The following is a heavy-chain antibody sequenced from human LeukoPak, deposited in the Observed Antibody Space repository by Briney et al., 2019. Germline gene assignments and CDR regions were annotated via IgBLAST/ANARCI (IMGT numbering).Heavy chain of an antibody. CDR3: ASSKLVLDAFDI. Sequence: PSETLSLTCTVSGGSMSSSAYYWGWVRQSPGKGLEWIGNIYYSGSTYYNPSLKSRVTMSVDTSKNQFSLNLSSVTAADTAVYYCASSKLVLDAFDIWGQGTMVTVSS. V-gene: IGHV4-39*01. CDR2: IYYSGST. D-gene: IGHD6-6*01. CDR1: GGSMSSSAYY. J-gene: IGHJ3*02.